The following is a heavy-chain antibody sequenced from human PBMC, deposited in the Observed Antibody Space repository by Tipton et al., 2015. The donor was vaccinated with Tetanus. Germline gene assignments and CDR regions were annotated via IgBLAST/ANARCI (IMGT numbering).Heavy chain of an antibody. J-gene: IGHJ3*01. CDR3: ARWIGVIPVTGNDAFDV. CDR1: GGSLSDYY. Sequence: TLSLTCAVSGGSLSDYYWSWIRQSPGKGLEWIGEINEGGSTNYNPSLESRVSISVDTSKHRFSLKVNSVIAADTATYYCARWIGVIPVTGNDAFDVWVPGAMVTVSS. D-gene: IGHD3-16*01. V-gene: IGHV4-34*01. CDR2: INEGGST.